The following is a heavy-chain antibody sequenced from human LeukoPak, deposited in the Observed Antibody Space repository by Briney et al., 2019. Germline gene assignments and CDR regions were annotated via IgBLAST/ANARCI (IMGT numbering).Heavy chain of an antibody. CDR1: GGSISSSSYY. V-gene: IGHV4-39*01. CDR2: IYYSGST. J-gene: IGHJ4*02. Sequence: PSETLSLTCTVSGGSISSSSYYWGWIRQPPGKGLEWIGSIYYSGSTYYNPSLKSRVTISVDTSKNQLSLKLSSVTAADTAVYYRARQGHYGDYPKFDYWGQGTLVTVSS. CDR3: ARQGHYGDYPKFDY. D-gene: IGHD4-17*01.